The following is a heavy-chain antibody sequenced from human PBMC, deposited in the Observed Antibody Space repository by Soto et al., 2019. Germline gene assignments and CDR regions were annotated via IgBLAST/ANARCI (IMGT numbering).Heavy chain of an antibody. D-gene: IGHD6-19*01. CDR3: AIYSSGRRYYFDY. Sequence: QVQLVQSGAEVKKPGASVKVSCKASGYTFTSYDINWVRQATGQGLEWMGWMNPNSGNTGYAQKFQGRVTMTRNTSIRTAYIELSSLRSEYTAGYYCAIYSSGRRYYFDYWGQGTLVTVSS. V-gene: IGHV1-8*01. CDR1: GYTFTSYD. J-gene: IGHJ4*02. CDR2: MNPNSGNT.